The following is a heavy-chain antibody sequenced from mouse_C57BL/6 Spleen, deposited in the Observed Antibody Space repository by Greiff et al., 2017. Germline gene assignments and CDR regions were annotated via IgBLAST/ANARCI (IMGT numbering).Heavy chain of an antibody. CDR2: ISDGGSYT. V-gene: IGHV5-4*01. J-gene: IGHJ3*01. CDR1: GFTFSSYA. CDR3: ARDDSNYVGFAY. Sequence: EVQGVESGGGLVKPGGSLKLSCAASGFTFSSYAMSWVRQTPEKRLEWVATISDGGSYTYYPDNVKGRFTISRDHAKNNLYLQMSHLKSEDTAMSYCARDDSNYVGFAYWGQGTLVTFSA. D-gene: IGHD2-5*01.